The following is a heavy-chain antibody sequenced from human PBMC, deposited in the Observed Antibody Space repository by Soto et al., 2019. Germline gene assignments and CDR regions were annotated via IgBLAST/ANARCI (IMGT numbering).Heavy chain of an antibody. CDR3: ARLLDSWGEPHYFDA. D-gene: IGHD3-16*01. V-gene: IGHV4-4*02. J-gene: IGHJ4*02. CDR1: RGDIRIPNW. CDR2: IDHTVNS. Sequence: PSETLSLTCTVSRGDIRIPNWCTWVSHTSGXGLEWIGEIDHTVNSNYNPSLRIRATISVDMSKRQFSLNVTSVTAADTAMYYCARLLDSWGEPHYFDAWGQGTMVTVSS.